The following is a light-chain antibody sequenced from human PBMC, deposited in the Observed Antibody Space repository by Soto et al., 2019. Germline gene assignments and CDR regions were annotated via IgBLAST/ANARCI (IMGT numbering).Light chain of an antibody. CDR1: LPVTNY. J-gene: IGKJ1*01. V-gene: IGKV1-39*01. CDR3: QQSYIAPWT. Sequence: DIQMTQSPSSLSASVGDRVTITCRASLPVTNYLSWYQQKPGKAPTLLIYAASRLQSGVPSRFSAGGSGTEFTLSINSLLPEDFATYYCQQSYIAPWTFGQGTKVDTK. CDR2: AAS.